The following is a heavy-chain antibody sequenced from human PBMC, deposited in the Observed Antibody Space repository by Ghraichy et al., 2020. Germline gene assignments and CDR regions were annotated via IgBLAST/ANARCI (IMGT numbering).Heavy chain of an antibody. Sequence: GGSLRLSCAASGFTFSSYWMSWVRQAPGKGLEWVANIKQDGSEKYYVDSVKGRFTISRDNAKNSLYLQMNSLRAEDTAVYYCARESSRSVPAATHHYNWFDPWGQGTLVTVSS. V-gene: IGHV3-7*01. CDR1: GFTFSSYW. CDR2: IKQDGSEK. J-gene: IGHJ5*02. D-gene: IGHD2-2*01. CDR3: ARESSRSVPAATHHYNWFDP.